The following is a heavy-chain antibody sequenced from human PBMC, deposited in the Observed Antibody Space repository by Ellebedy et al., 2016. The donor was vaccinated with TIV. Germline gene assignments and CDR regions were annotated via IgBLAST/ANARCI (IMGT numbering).Heavy chain of an antibody. Sequence: GESLRLSXAASGLTFTDAWMYWVRQAPGKGLEWVGRITPKTEGGTTDYAAPVRGRFAISRDESRNTLYLEMNSLKTEDTGVYYCTTGWAYDFWGQGTVVTDSS. CDR3: TTGWAYDF. J-gene: IGHJ3*01. CDR2: ITPKTEGGTT. CDR1: GLTFTDAW. V-gene: IGHV3-15*01.